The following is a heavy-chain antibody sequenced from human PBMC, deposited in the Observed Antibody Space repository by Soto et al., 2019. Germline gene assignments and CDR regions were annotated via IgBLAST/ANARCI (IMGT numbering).Heavy chain of an antibody. CDR1: GFTFSIYT. Sequence: PGGALRLSCGTSGFTFSIYTMNWVRQAPGKGLEWVSSISSSSSYIYYADSVKGRFTISRDNAKNSLYLQMNSLRAEDTAVYYCARAKYYYDSHTGGWFDPWGQGTLVTVSS. V-gene: IGHV3-21*01. CDR3: ARAKYYYDSHTGGWFDP. CDR2: ISSSSSYI. D-gene: IGHD3-22*01. J-gene: IGHJ5*02.